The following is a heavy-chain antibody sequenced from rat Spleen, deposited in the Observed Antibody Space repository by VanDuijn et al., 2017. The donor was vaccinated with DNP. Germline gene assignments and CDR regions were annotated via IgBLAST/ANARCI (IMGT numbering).Heavy chain of an antibody. D-gene: IGHD3-8*01. CDR2: ITNTGDNT. CDR1: GFIFSDYW. Sequence: EVQLVESGGGPVQPGRSLKLSCVASGFIFSDYWMTWIRQAPGQGLEWVASITNTGDNTYYSDSVNGRFSLSRENAKRTLYLQVNSLRSEDTATYYCTSNPHIRTAAPFDYWGQGVMVTVSS. CDR3: TSNPHIRTAAPFDY. V-gene: IGHV5-31*01. J-gene: IGHJ2*01.